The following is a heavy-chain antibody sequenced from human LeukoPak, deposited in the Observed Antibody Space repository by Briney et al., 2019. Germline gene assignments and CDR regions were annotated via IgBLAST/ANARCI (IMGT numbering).Heavy chain of an antibody. V-gene: IGHV3-7*03. D-gene: IGHD6-13*01. Sequence: GGSLRLSCAVYGFTLSSFWMSWVRQAPGKGLEWVANIKQDGSEKYYVDSVKGRFTISRDNAKNSLYLQMNSLRAEDTALYYCARVFGSIAAAGNNYWGQGTLVTVSS. CDR3: ARVFGSIAAAGNNY. J-gene: IGHJ4*02. CDR2: IKQDGSEK. CDR1: GFTLSSFW.